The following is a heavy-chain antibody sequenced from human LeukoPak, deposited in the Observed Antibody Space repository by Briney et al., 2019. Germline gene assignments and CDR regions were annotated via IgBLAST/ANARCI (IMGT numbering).Heavy chain of an antibody. CDR2: ISGSGGST. J-gene: IGHJ3*02. CDR1: GFTFSSYA. Sequence: GGSLRLSCAASGFTFSSYAMSWVRQAPGKGLEWVSAISGSGGSTYYADSVKGRFTISRDNSKNTLYLQMNSLRAEDTAVYYCAKENGYDFWCGYNDAFDIWGQGTMVTVSS. CDR3: AKENGYDFWCGYNDAFDI. V-gene: IGHV3-23*01. D-gene: IGHD3-3*01.